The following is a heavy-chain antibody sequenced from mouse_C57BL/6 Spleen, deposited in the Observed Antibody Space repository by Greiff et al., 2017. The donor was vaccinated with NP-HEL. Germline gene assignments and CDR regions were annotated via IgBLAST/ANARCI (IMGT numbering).Heavy chain of an antibody. CDR1: GYTFTDYY. CDR2: INPNNGGT. V-gene: IGHV1-26*01. J-gene: IGHJ3*01. CDR3: ARGVTTTPSWFAY. D-gene: IGHD2-2*01. Sequence: EVQLQQSGPELVKPGASVKISCKASGYTFTDYYMNWVKQSHGKSLEWIGDINPNNGGTSYNQKFKGKATLTVDKSSSTAYMELRSLTSEDSAVYYCARGVTTTPSWFAYWGQGTLVTVSA.